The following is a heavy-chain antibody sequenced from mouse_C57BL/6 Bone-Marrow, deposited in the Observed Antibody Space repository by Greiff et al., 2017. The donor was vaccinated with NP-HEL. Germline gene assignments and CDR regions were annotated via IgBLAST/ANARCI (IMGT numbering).Heavy chain of an antibody. CDR3: TRGTNWDEGGYFDV. Sequence: LVESGAELVRPGASVTLSCKASGYTFTDYEMHWVKQTPVHGLEWIGAIDPETGGTAYNQKFKGKAILTADKSSSTAYMELRSLTSEDSAVYYCTRGTNWDEGGYFDVWGTGTTVTVSS. V-gene: IGHV1-15*01. J-gene: IGHJ1*03. CDR1: GYTFTDYE. D-gene: IGHD4-1*01. CDR2: IDPETGGT.